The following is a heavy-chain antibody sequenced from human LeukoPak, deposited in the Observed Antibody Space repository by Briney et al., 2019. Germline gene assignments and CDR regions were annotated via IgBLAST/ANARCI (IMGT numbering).Heavy chain of an antibody. J-gene: IGHJ4*02. CDR1: GGSIIGYY. CDR3: ARGDIVATMSLDY. Sequence: SETLSLTCTVTGGSIIGYYWNWIRHPAGKGLEWIGRIYTSGSTNYNPSLKSRVTMSVDTSRNQFSLQLSSVTAADTAVYFCARGDIVATMSLDYWGQGTLVTVSS. V-gene: IGHV4-4*07. CDR2: IYTSGST. D-gene: IGHD5-12*01.